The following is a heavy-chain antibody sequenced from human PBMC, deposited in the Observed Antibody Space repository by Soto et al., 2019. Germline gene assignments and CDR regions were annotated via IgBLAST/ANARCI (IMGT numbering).Heavy chain of an antibody. CDR2: ISGSGGST. Sequence: GGSLRLSCAASGFTFSSYAMSWVRQAPGKGLEWVSAISGSGGSTYYADSVKGRFTISRDNSKNTLYLQMNSLRAEDTAVYYCAPGVELLGIRGGAFDIWGQGTMVTVSS. CDR3: APGVELLGIRGGAFDI. V-gene: IGHV3-23*01. J-gene: IGHJ3*02. D-gene: IGHD7-27*01. CDR1: GFTFSSYA.